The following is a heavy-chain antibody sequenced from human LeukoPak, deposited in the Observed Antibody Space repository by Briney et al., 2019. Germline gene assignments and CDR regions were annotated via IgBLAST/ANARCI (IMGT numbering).Heavy chain of an antibody. V-gene: IGHV3-9*01. CDR3: AKDIGRYYDSSGYSYFDY. J-gene: IGHJ4*02. CDR1: GFTFDDYA. Sequence: PGGSLRLSCAASGFTFDDYAMHWVRQAPGKGLEWVSGISWNSGSIGYADSVKGRFTISRDNAKNSLYLQMNSLRAEDTALYYCAKDIGRYYDSSGYSYFDYWGQGTLVTVSS. CDR2: ISWNSGSI. D-gene: IGHD3-22*01.